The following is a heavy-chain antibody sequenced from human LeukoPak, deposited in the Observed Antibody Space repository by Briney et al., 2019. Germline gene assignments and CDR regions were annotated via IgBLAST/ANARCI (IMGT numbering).Heavy chain of an antibody. Sequence: PGESLKISCKGSGYSFTSYWIGWVRQMPGQGLEWMGIIYPGDSDTRYSPSFQGQVTISADKSISTAYLQWSSLKASDTAMYYCARQAVPVAKYFQYWGQGTLVTVSS. V-gene: IGHV5-51*01. CDR1: GYSFTSYW. J-gene: IGHJ1*01. CDR3: ARQAVPVAKYFQY. CDR2: IYPGDSDT. D-gene: IGHD2-2*01.